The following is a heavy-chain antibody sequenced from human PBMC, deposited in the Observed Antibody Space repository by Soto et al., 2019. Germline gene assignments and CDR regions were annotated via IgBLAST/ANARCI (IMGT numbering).Heavy chain of an antibody. J-gene: IGHJ1*01. D-gene: IGHD6-13*01. V-gene: IGHV3-23*01. CDR2: ISGSGVST. CDR3: AVISSHWYLSNFNH. Sequence: VGSLRLSCVFSGITFSSEGMTCVRHSRGRGLEWVSGISGSGVSTYYADSVKGRFIISRDNSKNTLFLQMNSLRADDTAVYYCAVISSHWYLSNFNHWGQGTLVSVS. CDR1: GITFSSEG.